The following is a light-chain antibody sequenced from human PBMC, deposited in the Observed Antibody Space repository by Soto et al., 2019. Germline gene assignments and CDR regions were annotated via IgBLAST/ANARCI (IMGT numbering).Light chain of an antibody. CDR1: QSVSSS. Sequence: EILMTQSPVTLSVSPGERATLSCRVSQSVSSSLAWYQQKPGQAPSLLIYGAFTRATGIPARFSGTGSGTEFTLTISSLQSEDFALYYCQQYNDWPLTFGQGTKVDIK. V-gene: IGKV3-15*01. CDR2: GAF. J-gene: IGKJ1*01. CDR3: QQYNDWPLT.